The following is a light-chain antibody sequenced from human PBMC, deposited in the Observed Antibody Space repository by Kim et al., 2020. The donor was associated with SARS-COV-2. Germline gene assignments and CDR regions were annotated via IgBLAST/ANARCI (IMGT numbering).Light chain of an antibody. J-gene: IGKJ2*01. Sequence: LSPGERATRACRASQSVSSSYLAWYQQKPGQAPRLLIYGASSRATGIPDRFSGSGSGTDFTLTISRLEPEDFAVYYCQQYGSVYTFGQGTKLEI. CDR1: QSVSSSY. CDR3: QQYGSVYT. V-gene: IGKV3-20*01. CDR2: GAS.